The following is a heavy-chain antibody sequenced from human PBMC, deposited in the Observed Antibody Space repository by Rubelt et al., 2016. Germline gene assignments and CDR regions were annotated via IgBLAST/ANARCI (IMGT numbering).Heavy chain of an antibody. CDR3: ATVANGNTIAFDI. CDR1: GFTFSSYG. CDR2: IWYDGSAT. V-gene: IGHV3-33*01. Sequence: QVQLVESGGGVVQPGRSLRLSCAASGFTFSSYGMHWIRQAPGKGLAWVAVIWYDGSATYYADSVKGRFTISRDNSKNTLYLQMNTLRAEDTAVYYCATVANGNTIAFDIWGQGTMVTVSS. J-gene: IGHJ3*02. D-gene: IGHD3-3*01.